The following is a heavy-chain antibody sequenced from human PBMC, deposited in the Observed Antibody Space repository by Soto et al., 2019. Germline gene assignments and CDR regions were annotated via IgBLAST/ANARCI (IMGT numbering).Heavy chain of an antibody. J-gene: IGHJ4*02. CDR1: GFTFNSYS. CDR2: ISSFSNYM. V-gene: IGHV3-21*01. Sequence: GGSLRLSCAVSGFTFNSYSMNWVRQAPGKGLEWVSSISSFSNYMYYTDSVKGRFTISRDNARNSLYLQMNSLRAEDTAVYYCAKVSYKSWSIDYWGQGTLVTVSS. CDR3: AKVSYKSWSIDY. D-gene: IGHD6-13*01.